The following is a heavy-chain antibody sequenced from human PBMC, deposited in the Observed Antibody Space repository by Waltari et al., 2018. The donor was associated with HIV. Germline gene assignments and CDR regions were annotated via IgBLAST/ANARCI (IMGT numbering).Heavy chain of an antibody. CDR2: ISGSGNNT. CDR3: AKAFGSSWDIDY. V-gene: IGHV3-23*01. D-gene: IGHD6-13*01. J-gene: IGHJ4*02. CDR1: GFTFSSYA. Sequence: EVRLLESGGDLVQPGRSLRLSCAASGFTFSSYAMTWVRQAPGKGLEWVSSISGSGNNTKYADSVKGRFTISRDKSKNTLFLQMNSLRADDTAVYYCAKAFGSSWDIDYWGQGTLVTVSS.